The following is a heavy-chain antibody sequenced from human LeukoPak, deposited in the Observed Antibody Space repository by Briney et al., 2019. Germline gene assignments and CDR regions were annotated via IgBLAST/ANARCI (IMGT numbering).Heavy chain of an antibody. CDR2: IYYSGST. Sequence: PSETLSLTCTVSGGSISSSSYYWGWIRQPPGKGLEWIGSIYYSGSTYYNPSLKSRVTISVDTSKNQFSLKLSSVTAADTAVYYCARVVLLWFGEAYNWFDPWGQGTLVTVSS. D-gene: IGHD3-10*01. J-gene: IGHJ5*02. CDR3: ARVVLLWFGEAYNWFDP. CDR1: GGSISSSSYY. V-gene: IGHV4-39*07.